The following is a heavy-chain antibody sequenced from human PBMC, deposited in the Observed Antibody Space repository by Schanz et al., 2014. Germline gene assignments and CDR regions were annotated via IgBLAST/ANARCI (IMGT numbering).Heavy chain of an antibody. CDR3: ASADFWSGYASLDYYYGMDV. D-gene: IGHD3-3*01. CDR1: GSTFSNYW. J-gene: IGHJ6*02. CDR2: INQDASEK. V-gene: IGHV3-7*01. Sequence: EVQLVESGGGLVQPGGSLRLSCAVSGSTFSNYWMTWVRQAPGKGLEWVANINQDASEKYYVDSVKGRFTVSRDNAKNSLFPPMTSLRAEDMAVYYCASADFWSGYASLDYYYGMDVWGQGTTVTVSS.